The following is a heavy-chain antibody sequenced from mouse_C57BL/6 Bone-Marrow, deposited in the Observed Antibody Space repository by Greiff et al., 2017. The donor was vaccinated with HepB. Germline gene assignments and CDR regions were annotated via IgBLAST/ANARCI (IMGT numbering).Heavy chain of an antibody. CDR1: GFNIKDDY. CDR2: IDPENGDT. CDR3: TTLRRRGAY. D-gene: IGHD2-12*01. Sequence: VQLKESGAELVRPGASVKLSCTASGFNIKDDYMHWVKQRPEQGLEWIGWIDPENGDTEYASKFQGKATITADTSSNTAYLQLSSLTSEDTAVYYCTTLRRRGAYWGQGTLVTVSA. J-gene: IGHJ3*01. V-gene: IGHV14-4*01.